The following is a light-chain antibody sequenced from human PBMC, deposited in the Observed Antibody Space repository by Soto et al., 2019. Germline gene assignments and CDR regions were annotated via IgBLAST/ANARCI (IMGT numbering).Light chain of an antibody. CDR3: QQRSNWHRT. CDR2: DAS. CDR1: QSVRSY. V-gene: IGKV3D-11*02. J-gene: IGKJ1*01. Sequence: EIVLTQSPSTLSLSPGESATLSCKASQSVRSYLAWYQQTPGQAPRLLIYDASNRATGIPARFSGSGSGTDCTLTISSLEPEDFAVYYWQQRSNWHRTFGQGTKVDI.